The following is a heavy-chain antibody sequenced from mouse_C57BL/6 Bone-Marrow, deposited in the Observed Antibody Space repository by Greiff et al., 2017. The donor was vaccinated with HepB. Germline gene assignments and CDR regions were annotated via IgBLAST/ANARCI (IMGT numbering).Heavy chain of an antibody. V-gene: IGHV1-31*01. CDR1: GYTFTGYY. CDR3: ARWRDNYFDY. CDR2: IYPYNGDT. Sequence: VHVKQSGPELVKPGASVKISCKASGYTFTGYYMHWVKQSHGNILDWIGYIYPYNGDTNYNQNFKGKATLTVDKSSSTTYMELRSLTSEDSAVYYCARWRDNYFDYGGQGNTITVSS. D-gene: IGHD3-2*01. J-gene: IGHJ2*01.